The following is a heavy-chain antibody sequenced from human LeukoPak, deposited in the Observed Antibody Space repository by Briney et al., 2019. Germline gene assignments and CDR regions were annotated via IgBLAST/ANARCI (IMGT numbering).Heavy chain of an antibody. J-gene: IGHJ4*02. Sequence: ASVKVSCKASGYTFTGYYMHWVRQAPGQELEWVGWIIPSSGDTNYAQKFQDRVTMTRDTSISTAYMELSRLRSDDTAVYYCARQGGTAAATANIDYWGQGTLVTVHS. V-gene: IGHV1-2*02. D-gene: IGHD6-25*01. CDR2: IIPSSGDT. CDR1: GYTFTGYY. CDR3: ARQGGTAAATANIDY.